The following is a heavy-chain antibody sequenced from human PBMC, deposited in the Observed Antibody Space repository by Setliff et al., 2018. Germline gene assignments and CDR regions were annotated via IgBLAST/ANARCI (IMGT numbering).Heavy chain of an antibody. CDR1: GESFSNNY. D-gene: IGHD7-27*01. V-gene: IGHV4-34*01. CDR2: SNHGGST. J-gene: IGHJ5*02. Sequence: PSETLSLTCSVYGESFSNNYWSWIRQTPGKGLEWIGESNHGGSTSYHPSLKSRLTMSVDTFENHFSLKLNSLTAADTAVYYCARVTNWGLDLRFDPWGQGILVTVSS. CDR3: ARVTNWGLDLRFDP.